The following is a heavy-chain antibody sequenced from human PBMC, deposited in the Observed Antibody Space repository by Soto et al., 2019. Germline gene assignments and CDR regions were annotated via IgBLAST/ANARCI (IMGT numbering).Heavy chain of an antibody. Sequence: QVQLVQSGAEVKKPGSSVKVSCKASGGTFSSYAIRWVRQAPGQGLEWMGGIIPIFGTANYAQKFQGRVXIXAXXPTSTAYMELSSLRSEDTAVYYCARERIAVAGFDYWGQGTLVTVSS. CDR2: IIPIFGTA. D-gene: IGHD6-19*01. V-gene: IGHV1-69*12. CDR3: ARERIAVAGFDY. CDR1: GGTFSSYA. J-gene: IGHJ4*02.